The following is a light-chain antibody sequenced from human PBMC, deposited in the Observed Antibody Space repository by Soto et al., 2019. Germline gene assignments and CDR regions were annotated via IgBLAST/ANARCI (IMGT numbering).Light chain of an antibody. V-gene: IGKV1-33*01. J-gene: IGKJ4*01. CDR2: DAS. CDR1: HNINNY. Sequence: DIQMTQSPSSLSASVGDRVTITCQASHNINNYLKCYQQKPGRAAKLLIYDASKLETGVPSRFSGSGSGTDFTFTIRSLKPEYSAIYFCQQDDNLPPLTFGGGTKVEIK. CDR3: QQDDNLPPLT.